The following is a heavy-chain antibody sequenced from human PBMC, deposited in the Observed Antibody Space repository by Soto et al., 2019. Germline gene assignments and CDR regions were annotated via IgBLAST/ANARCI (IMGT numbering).Heavy chain of an antibody. J-gene: IGHJ4*02. D-gene: IGHD3-3*01. CDR1: GLTFDIYA. CDR3: ARHYDRPLGQ. CDR2: LSAGGDST. Sequence: EVQLLESGGGLVQPGGSLRLSCAASGLTFDIYAMSWVRHAPGKGLEWVSSLSAGGDSTYSTDSVKGRFTISRDNSKKTRYLQMNSLRAEDTAVYLCARHYDRPLGQWGQGTLVTVSS. V-gene: IGHV3-23*01.